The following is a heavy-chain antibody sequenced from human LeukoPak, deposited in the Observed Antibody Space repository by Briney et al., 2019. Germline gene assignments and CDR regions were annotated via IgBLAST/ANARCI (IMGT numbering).Heavy chain of an antibody. CDR3: ARGRYCSSTSCWVDY. CDR2: INHSGST. V-gene: IGHV4-34*01. D-gene: IGHD2-2*01. CDR1: GGSFSGYY. Sequence: SETLSLTCAVYGGSFSGYYWSWLRQPPGKGLEWIGEINHSGSTNYNPSLKSRVTISVDTSKNQFSLKLSSVTAADTAVYYCARGRYCSSTSCWVDYWGQGTLVTVSS. J-gene: IGHJ4*02.